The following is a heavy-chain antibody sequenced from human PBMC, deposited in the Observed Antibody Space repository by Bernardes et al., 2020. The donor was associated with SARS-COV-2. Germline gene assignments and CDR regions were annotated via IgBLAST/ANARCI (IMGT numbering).Heavy chain of an antibody. V-gene: IGHV3-33*08. J-gene: IGHJ4*02. CDR1: GFTFSSYG. Sequence: GSLRLSCAASGFTFSSYGMHWVRQAPGKGLEWVAVIWYDGSNKYYADSVKGRFTISRDNSKNTLYLQMNSLRAEDTAVYYCARDGYSSSWYVFDYWGQGTLVTVSS. CDR3: ARDGYSSSWYVFDY. CDR2: IWYDGSNK. D-gene: IGHD6-13*01.